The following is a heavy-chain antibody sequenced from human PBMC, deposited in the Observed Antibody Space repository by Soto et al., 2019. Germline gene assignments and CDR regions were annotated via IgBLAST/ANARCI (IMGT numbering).Heavy chain of an antibody. CDR2: IYYSGST. CDR1: GGSISSSSYY. Sequence: SETLSLTCTVSGGSISSSSYYWGWIRQPPGKGLEWIGSIYYSGSTYYNPSLKSRVTISVDTSKNQFSLKLSSVTAADTAVYYCARDWGEHWFDPWGQGTLVTVSS. D-gene: IGHD3-16*01. V-gene: IGHV4-39*02. CDR3: ARDWGEHWFDP. J-gene: IGHJ5*02.